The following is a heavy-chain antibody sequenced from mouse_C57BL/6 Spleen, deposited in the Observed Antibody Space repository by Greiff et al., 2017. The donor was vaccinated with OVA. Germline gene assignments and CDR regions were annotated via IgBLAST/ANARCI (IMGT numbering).Heavy chain of an antibody. CDR1: GYAFSSYW. CDR2: IYPGDGDT. J-gene: IGHJ4*01. V-gene: IGHV1-80*01. CDR3: ARSGTTVAYAMDY. Sequence: QVQLKESGAELVKPGASVKISCKASGYAFSSYWMNWVKQRPGKGLEWIGQIYPGDGDTNYNGKFKGKATLTADKSSSTAYMQLSSLTSEDSAVYFCARSGTTVAYAMDYWGQGTSVTVSS. D-gene: IGHD1-1*01.